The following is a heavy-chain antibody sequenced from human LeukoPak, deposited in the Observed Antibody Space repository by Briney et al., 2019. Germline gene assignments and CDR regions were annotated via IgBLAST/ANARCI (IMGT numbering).Heavy chain of an antibody. Sequence: GASVKVSCKASGYTFTSYAMHWVRQAPGQRLEWMGWINAGNGNTKYSQKFQGRVTITRDTSASTAYMELSSLRSEDTAVYYCARALGLQYYFDYWSQGTLVTVSS. D-gene: IGHD4-11*01. V-gene: IGHV1-3*01. CDR3: ARALGLQYYFDY. CDR1: GYTFTSYA. CDR2: INAGNGNT. J-gene: IGHJ4*02.